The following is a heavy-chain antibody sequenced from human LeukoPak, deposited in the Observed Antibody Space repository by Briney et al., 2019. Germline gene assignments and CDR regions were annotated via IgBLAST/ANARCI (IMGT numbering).Heavy chain of an antibody. V-gene: IGHV1-69*04. CDR2: IIPILGIA. Sequence: GASVKVSCKTSGYRFTSYGISWVRQAPGQGLEWMGRIIPILGIANYAQKFQGRVTITADKSTSTAYMELSSLRSEDTAVYYCARDAYSSSSAPYFDNWFDPWGQGTLVTVSS. D-gene: IGHD6-6*01. CDR1: GYRFTSYG. CDR3: ARDAYSSSSAPYFDNWFDP. J-gene: IGHJ5*02.